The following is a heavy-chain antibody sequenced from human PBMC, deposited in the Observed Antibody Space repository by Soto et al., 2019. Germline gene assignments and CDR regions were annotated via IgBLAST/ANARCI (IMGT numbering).Heavy chain of an antibody. V-gene: IGHV3-23*01. CDR3: AKANYYDSSGYYDY. Sequence: PGGSLRLSCAASGFTFSSYAMSWVRQAPGKGLEWVSAISGSGGSTYYADSVKGRFTISRDNSKNTLYLQMNSLRAEDTAVYYCAKANYYDSSGYYDYWGQGTLVTVSS. CDR1: GFTFSSYA. J-gene: IGHJ4*02. D-gene: IGHD3-22*01. CDR2: ISGSGGST.